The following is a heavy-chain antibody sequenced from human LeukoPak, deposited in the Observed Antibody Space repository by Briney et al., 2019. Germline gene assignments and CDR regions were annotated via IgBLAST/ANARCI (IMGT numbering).Heavy chain of an antibody. CDR1: GESISSYY. D-gene: IGHD2-8*02. Sequence: SETLSLTCAVYGESISSYYWSWIRQPPGKGLEWIGGIYHSGSTNYNPSFKSRVTISVDTSKNQFSLKLSSVTAADTAVYYCASCTGSKHVYDDHARVTCFDVWGQGTLVTVSS. CDR2: IYHSGST. J-gene: IGHJ5*02. V-gene: IGHV4-34*01. CDR3: ASCTGSKHVYDDHARVTCFDV.